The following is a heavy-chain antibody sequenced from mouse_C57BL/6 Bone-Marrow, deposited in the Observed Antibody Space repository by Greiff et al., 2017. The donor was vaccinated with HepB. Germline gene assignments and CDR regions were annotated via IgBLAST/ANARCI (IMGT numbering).Heavy chain of an antibody. D-gene: IGHD2-4*01. CDR2: INPNNGGT. Sequence: EVQLQQSGPELVKPGASVKIPCKASGYTFTDYNMDWVKQSHGKSLEWIGDINPNNGGTIYNQKFKGKATLTVDKSSSTAYMELRSLTSEDTAVYYCARSHDYGVGAWFAYWGQGTLVTVSA. CDR3: ARSHDYGVGAWFAY. CDR1: GYTFTDYN. J-gene: IGHJ3*01. V-gene: IGHV1-18*01.